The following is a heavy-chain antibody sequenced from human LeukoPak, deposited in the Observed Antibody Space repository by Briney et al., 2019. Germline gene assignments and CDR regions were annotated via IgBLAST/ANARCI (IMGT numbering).Heavy chain of an antibody. CDR2: INPNSGDT. J-gene: IGHJ4*02. CDR1: GYTFTAYY. D-gene: IGHD6-13*01. Sequence: ASVKVSCKASGYTFTAYYMHWVRQAPGQGLEWMGWINPNSGDTKIAQKFQGRVTMTRDTSISTAYMELRSLRSDDTAVYYCARIGSSWSALDYWGQGTLVTVSS. CDR3: ARIGSSWSALDY. V-gene: IGHV1-2*02.